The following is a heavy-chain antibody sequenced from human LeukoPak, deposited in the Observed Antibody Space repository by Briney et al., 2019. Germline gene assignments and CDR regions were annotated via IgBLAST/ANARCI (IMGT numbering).Heavy chain of an antibody. J-gene: IGHJ4*02. Sequence: GGSLRLSCVASGFIFSTYSFKWVRQAPGKGLEWVSSLRSGTGNVYYADSVKGRFTISRDNAQNSVYLQMNSLRVEATAVYYRVRVRITMVWELVKISDYGGQGTLVTVSS. V-gene: IGHV3-21*01. CDR1: GFIFSTYS. CDR3: VRVRITMVWELVKISDY. D-gene: IGHD3-10*01. CDR2: LRSGTGNV.